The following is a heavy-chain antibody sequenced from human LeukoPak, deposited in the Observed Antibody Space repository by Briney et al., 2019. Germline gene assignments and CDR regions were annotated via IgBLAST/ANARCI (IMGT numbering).Heavy chain of an antibody. CDR2: INWNDYK. CDR1: GFSLITNGVG. V-gene: IGHV2-5*01. CDR3: ARRGEFPSCSGAGCYHFDY. J-gene: IGHJ4*02. Sequence: SGPTLVKXTQTLTLTCTFSGFSLITNGVGVGWIRQPPGRALQWLALINWNDYKLYSPSLKNRLTITKDTSKNQVVLTLTNMDPVDTATYYCARRGEFPSCSGAGCYHFDYWGQGTLVTVSS. D-gene: IGHD2-15*01.